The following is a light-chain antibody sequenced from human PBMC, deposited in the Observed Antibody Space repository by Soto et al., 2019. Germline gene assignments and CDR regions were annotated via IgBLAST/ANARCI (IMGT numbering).Light chain of an antibody. J-gene: IGLJ1*01. V-gene: IGLV1-40*01. CDR2: STN. CDR1: GSNIGAGYV. CDR3: QSYDSSLSEYV. Sequence: QSVLTQPPSVSGAPGQRVTISCTGSGSNIGAGYVVHWYQQLPGTAPKVLIYSTNDRPSGVPDRFSGSASGTSASLAITGLQAEDEADYYCQSYDSSLSEYVFGTGIKVTVL.